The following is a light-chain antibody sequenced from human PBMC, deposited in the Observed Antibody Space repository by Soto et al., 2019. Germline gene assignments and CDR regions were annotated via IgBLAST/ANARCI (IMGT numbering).Light chain of an antibody. Sequence: EVVLTQSPGTLSLSPGERATLSCRARQSVAANYFAWYQQKRGQAPRLLIFGASSMATGIPDRFSGSGYGTDFTLTISTLEHEDFSVYYCHQYGTAPLTFGPGTKVDIK. CDR3: HQYGTAPLT. CDR1: QSVAANY. J-gene: IGKJ3*01. V-gene: IGKV3-20*01. CDR2: GAS.